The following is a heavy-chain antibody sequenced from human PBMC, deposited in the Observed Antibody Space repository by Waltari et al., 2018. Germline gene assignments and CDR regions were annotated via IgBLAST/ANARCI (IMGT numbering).Heavy chain of an antibody. CDR1: RGTFSIDG. CDR2: IIPMDGVT. Sequence: QVQLVQSGAEGKEPGSWVKVSGKPSRGTFSIDGITWLRQAPGQGLEWMGRIIPMDGVTNYAQKFQGRVTISADKSTYTAYMDLSSLTSEDTAVYFCARDLGTTVTEPYFDSWGQGTLVTVSS. J-gene: IGHJ4*02. V-gene: IGHV1-69*09. CDR3: ARDLGTTVTEPYFDS. D-gene: IGHD4-17*01.